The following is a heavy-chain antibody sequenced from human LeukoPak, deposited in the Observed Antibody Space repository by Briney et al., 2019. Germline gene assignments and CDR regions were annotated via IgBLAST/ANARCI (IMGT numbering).Heavy chain of an antibody. D-gene: IGHD2-2*01. Sequence: PGGSLRLSCAASGFTFSSYGMHWVRQAPGKGLEWVAFIRYDGSNKYYADSVKGRFTISRDNSKNTLYLQMNSLRAEDTAVYYCAKDLAYSSTSLDYWGQGTLVTVSS. CDR1: GFTFSSYG. J-gene: IGHJ4*02. V-gene: IGHV3-30*02. CDR2: IRYDGSNK. CDR3: AKDLAYSSTSLDY.